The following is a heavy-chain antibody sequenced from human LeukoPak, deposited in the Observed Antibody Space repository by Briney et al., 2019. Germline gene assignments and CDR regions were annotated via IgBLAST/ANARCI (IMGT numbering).Heavy chain of an antibody. CDR1: GFTFSSYA. Sequence: GGSLRLSCAASGFTFSSYAMHWVHQAPGKGLEWVAVISYDGSNKYYADSVKGRFTISRDNSKNTLYLQMNSLRAEDTAVYYCARGGYQLLSPAGYWGQGTLVIVSS. V-gene: IGHV3-30*04. J-gene: IGHJ4*02. D-gene: IGHD2-2*01. CDR3: ARGGYQLLSPAGY. CDR2: ISYDGSNK.